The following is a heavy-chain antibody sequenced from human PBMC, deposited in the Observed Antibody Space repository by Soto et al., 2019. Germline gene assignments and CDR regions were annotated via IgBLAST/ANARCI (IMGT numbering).Heavy chain of an antibody. V-gene: IGHV3-30-3*01. Sequence: QVQLVESGGGVVQPGRSLRLSCAASGFTFSSYAMHWVRQAPGQGLEWVAVISYDGSNKYYADSVKGRFTISRDNSKNTLCLQMNGLRAEDTAVYYCARVEIGSGYSSSWRHFDYWGEGTLVTVSS. CDR3: ARVEIGSGYSSSWRHFDY. CDR1: GFTFSSYA. J-gene: IGHJ4*02. D-gene: IGHD6-13*01. CDR2: ISYDGSNK.